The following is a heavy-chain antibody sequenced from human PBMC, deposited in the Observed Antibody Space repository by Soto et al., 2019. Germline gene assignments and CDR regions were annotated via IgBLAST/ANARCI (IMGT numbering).Heavy chain of an antibody. CDR1: GCTFINAW. Sequence: GGSLRLSCAASGCTFINAWMSWVRQAPGKGLEWVGRIKSKTDGGTTDYAAPVKGRFTISRDDSKNTLYLQMNSLKTEDTAVYYCTTDPDFTSGWYPLANWGQGTLVTVSS. D-gene: IGHD6-19*01. V-gene: IGHV3-15*01. CDR3: TTDPDFTSGWYPLAN. CDR2: IKSKTDGGTT. J-gene: IGHJ4*02.